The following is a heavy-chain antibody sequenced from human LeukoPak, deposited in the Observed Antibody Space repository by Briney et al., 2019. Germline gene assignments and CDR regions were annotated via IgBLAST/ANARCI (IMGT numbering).Heavy chain of an antibody. Sequence: PSETLSLTCTVSGGSISSHYWSWIRQPPGKGLEWIGYIYNSGSTNYNPSLKRRVTISLDTSKNQFSLHLTSVTAADTAVYFCARDDYGVFDAFDVWGQGTVVTVSS. CDR1: GGSISSHY. CDR3: ARDDYGVFDAFDV. V-gene: IGHV4-59*08. J-gene: IGHJ3*01. D-gene: IGHD3-16*01. CDR2: IYNSGST.